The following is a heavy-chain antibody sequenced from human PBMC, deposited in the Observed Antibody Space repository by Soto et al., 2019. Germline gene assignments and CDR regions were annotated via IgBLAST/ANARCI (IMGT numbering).Heavy chain of an antibody. Sequence: ETLSLTCTVSNGSISNFYWSWIRQPPGKGLEWIGYISSSGNTNYNPSLKSRVSISVDTSKNQFSLNLTSVTAADTAVYYCARAPMVLTRSYFDSWGQGTPVTVSS. V-gene: IGHV4-59*01. D-gene: IGHD3-22*01. CDR3: ARAPMVLTRSYFDS. J-gene: IGHJ4*02. CDR2: ISSSGNT. CDR1: NGSISNFY.